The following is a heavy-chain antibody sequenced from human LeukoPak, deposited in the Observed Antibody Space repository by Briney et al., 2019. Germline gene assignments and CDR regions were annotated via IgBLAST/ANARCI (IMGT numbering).Heavy chain of an antibody. V-gene: IGHV4-39*07. J-gene: IGHJ5*02. CDR3: ARDPVFRWFDP. CDR1: GGSISSSTYY. CDR2: IYYSGNT. D-gene: IGHD3-10*01. Sequence: SETLYLTCTVSGGSISSSTYYWGWIRQPPGKGLEWIGSIYYSGNTYYNPSLKSRVTISLDTSKNQFSLKLNSVTAADTAVYYCARDPVFRWFDPWGQGTLVTVSS.